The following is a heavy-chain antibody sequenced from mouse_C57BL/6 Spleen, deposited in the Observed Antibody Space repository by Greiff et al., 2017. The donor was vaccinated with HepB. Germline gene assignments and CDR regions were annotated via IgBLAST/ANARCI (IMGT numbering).Heavy chain of an antibody. V-gene: IGHV5-16*01. CDR1: GFTFSDYY. Sequence: EVHLVESEGGLVQPGSSMKLSCTASGFTFSDYYMAWVRQVPEKGLEWVANINYDGSSTYYLDSLKSRFIISRDNAKNILYLQLSSLKSEDTATYYCARDYLWYFDVGGTGTTVTVSA. D-gene: IGHD5-1*01. J-gene: IGHJ1*03. CDR3: ARDYLWYFDV. CDR2: INYDGSST.